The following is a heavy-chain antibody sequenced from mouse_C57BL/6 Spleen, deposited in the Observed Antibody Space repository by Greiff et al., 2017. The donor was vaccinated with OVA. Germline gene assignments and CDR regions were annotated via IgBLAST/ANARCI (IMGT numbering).Heavy chain of an antibody. J-gene: IGHJ4*01. CDR1: GYSITSGYY. Sequence: EVKLMESGPGLVKPSQSLSLTCSVTGYSITSGYYWNWIRQFPGNKLEWMGYISYDGSNNYNPSLKNRISITRDTSKNQFFLKLNSVTTEDTATYYRARGYGSSYGGMDYWGQGTSVTVSS. CDR2: ISYDGSN. CDR3: ARGYGSSYGGMDY. D-gene: IGHD1-1*01. V-gene: IGHV3-6*01.